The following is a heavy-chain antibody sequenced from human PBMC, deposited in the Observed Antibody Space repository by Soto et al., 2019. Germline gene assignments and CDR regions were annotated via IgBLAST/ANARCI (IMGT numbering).Heavy chain of an antibody. CDR2: IYPGDSDT. V-gene: IGHV5-51*01. CDR1: GYSFTSYW. CDR3: AGLDGWTDTAIAQDYYYYGMDV. J-gene: IGHJ6*02. D-gene: IGHD5-18*01. Sequence: PGESLKISCKGSGYSFTSYWIGWVRQMPGKGLEWMGIIYPGDSDTRYSPSFQGQVTISADKSISTAYLQWSSLKASDTAMYYCAGLDGWTDTAIAQDYYYYGMDVWGQGTTDTVSS.